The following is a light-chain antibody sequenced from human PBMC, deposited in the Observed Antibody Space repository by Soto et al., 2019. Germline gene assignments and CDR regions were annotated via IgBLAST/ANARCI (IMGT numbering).Light chain of an antibody. CDR1: SSDVGIYNY. J-gene: IGLJ1*01. CDR2: EVT. V-gene: IGLV2-14*01. CDR3: SSYTTCSTRV. Sequence: QSVLTQPASVSGSPGQSIAISCTGSSSDVGIYNYVSWYQQHPGKVPKLIIYEVTNRPSGVSNLFSGSKSGNTASLTISGLQAEDEADYYCSSYTTCSTRVFGTGTKLTVL.